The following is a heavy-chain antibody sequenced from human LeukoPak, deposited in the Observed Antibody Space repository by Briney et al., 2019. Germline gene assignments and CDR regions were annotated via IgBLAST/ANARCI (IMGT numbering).Heavy chain of an antibody. CDR1: GGSISSGDYY. J-gene: IGHJ4*02. CDR3: ARGITMIVVVDY. D-gene: IGHD3-22*01. CDR2: IYYSGST. Sequence: LSETLSLTCTVSGGSISSGDYYWSWIRRPPGKGLEWIGYIYYSGSTYYNPSLKSQVTISVDTSKNQFSLKLSSVTAADTAVYYCARGITMIVVVDYWGQGTLVTVSS. V-gene: IGHV4-30-4*01.